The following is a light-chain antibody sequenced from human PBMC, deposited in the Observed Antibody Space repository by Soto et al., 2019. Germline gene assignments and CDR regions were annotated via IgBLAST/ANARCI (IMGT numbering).Light chain of an antibody. CDR2: GAS. CDR1: QSVNYN. Sequence: EILMTQSPATLSVSPGERATLSCRASQSVNYNLAWYQQKPGQAPRLLIYGASSRATGIQARFSGSGSGTEFTLTVSSLQSEDFAVYYCQQYTNWPVMYTFGQRTKVEIK. V-gene: IGKV3-15*01. J-gene: IGKJ2*01. CDR3: QQYTNWPVMYT.